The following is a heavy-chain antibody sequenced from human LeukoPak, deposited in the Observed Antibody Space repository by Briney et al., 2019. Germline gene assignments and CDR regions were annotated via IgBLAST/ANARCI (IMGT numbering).Heavy chain of an antibody. CDR2: IYYTGST. J-gene: IGHJ6*02. CDR1: GGFISSYY. Sequence: SETLSLTCSVSGGFISSYYWSWIRQPPGRGLEWIGYIYYTGSTNYNPSLESRVTISVEKSKNQVYLKLSSVPAEDTAVYYCARRGAARRYDGLDVWGQGTTVTVSS. CDR3: ARRGAARRYDGLDV. D-gene: IGHD6-6*01. V-gene: IGHV4-59*08.